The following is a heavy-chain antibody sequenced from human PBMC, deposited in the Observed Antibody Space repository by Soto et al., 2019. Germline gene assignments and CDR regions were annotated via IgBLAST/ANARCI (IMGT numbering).Heavy chain of an antibody. CDR2: IKRKTDGGTT. D-gene: IGHD5-12*01. J-gene: IGHJ6*02. CDR3: TTVSVATIWRRPYYYYGMDV. CDR1: GFTFSNAW. V-gene: IGHV3-15*07. Sequence: PGGSLRLSCAASGFTFSNAWKNWVRQAPGKGKKWVGRIKRKTDGGTTDYAAPVKGRFTISRDDSKNTLYLQMNSLKTEDTAVYYCTTVSVATIWRRPYYYYGMDVWGQGTTVTVS.